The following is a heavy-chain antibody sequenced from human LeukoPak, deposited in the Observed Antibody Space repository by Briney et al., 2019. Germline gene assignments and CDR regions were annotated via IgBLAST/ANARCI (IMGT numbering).Heavy chain of an antibody. V-gene: IGHV3-23*01. CDR1: GFTFSSYA. CDR2: ISGSGGSA. D-gene: IGHD3-16*02. J-gene: IGHJ4*02. Sequence: GGSLRLSCAASGFTFSSYAMNWVRQAPGKGLEWVSAISGSGGSAYYADSLKGRFAISRDNSKNTLYLQMNSLRAEDTAVYYCAKGSGVWGSYRGIDYWGQGTLVTVFS. CDR3: AKGSGVWGSYRGIDY.